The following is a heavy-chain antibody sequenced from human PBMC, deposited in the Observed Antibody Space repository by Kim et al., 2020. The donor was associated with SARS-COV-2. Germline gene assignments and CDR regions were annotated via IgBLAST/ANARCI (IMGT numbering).Heavy chain of an antibody. Sequence: SETLSLTCTVSGGSISSSSYYWGWIRQPPGKGLEWIGSIYYSGSTYYNPSLKSRVTISVDASKNQFSLKLSSVTAADTAVYYCARHDYGDSDLDYWGQGTLVTVSS. CDR2: IYYSGST. CDR1: GGSISSSSYY. D-gene: IGHD4-17*01. J-gene: IGHJ4*02. V-gene: IGHV4-39*01. CDR3: ARHDYGDSDLDY.